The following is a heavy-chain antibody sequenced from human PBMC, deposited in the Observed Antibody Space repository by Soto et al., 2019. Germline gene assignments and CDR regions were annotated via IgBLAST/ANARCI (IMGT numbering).Heavy chain of an antibody. V-gene: IGHV1-2*04. J-gene: IGHJ4*02. CDR3: ARGGMNIVVVPAAMFDY. CDR2: INPNSGGT. D-gene: IGHD2-2*01. CDR1: GYTFTGYY. Sequence: ASVKVSCKASGYTFTGYYMHWVRQAPGQGLEWMGWINPNSGGTNYAQKFQGWVTMTRDTSISTAYMELSRLRSDDTAVYYCARGGMNIVVVPAAMFDYWGQGTLVTVSS.